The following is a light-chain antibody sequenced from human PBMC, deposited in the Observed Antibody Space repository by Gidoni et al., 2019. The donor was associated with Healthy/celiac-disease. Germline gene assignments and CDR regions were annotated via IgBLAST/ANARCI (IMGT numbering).Light chain of an antibody. CDR2: RNN. Sequence: QSVLTQPPSASGTPGQRVTISCSGSSSNIGSNYVYWYQQFPGTAPKLLIYRNNQRPSGVPDRFSDSKSGTSASLAISGLRSEDEADYYCAAWDDSLFWVFGGGTKLTVL. J-gene: IGLJ3*02. V-gene: IGLV1-47*01. CDR3: AAWDDSLFWV. CDR1: SSNIGSNY.